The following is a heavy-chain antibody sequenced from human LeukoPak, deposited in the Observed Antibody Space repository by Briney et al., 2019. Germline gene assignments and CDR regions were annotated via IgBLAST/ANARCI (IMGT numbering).Heavy chain of an antibody. CDR3: SRELAWGPADY. CDR1: GDSVSSNSAS. Sequence: SQTLSLTCAISGDSVSSNSASWGWIRQSPSRGLEWLGRTYYRSKWYNDYAVSVKSRITINSDTSKNQVSLQLNSVTPEDTVVYYCSRELAWGPADYWGQGALVTVSS. D-gene: IGHD7-27*01. V-gene: IGHV6-1*01. CDR2: TYYRSKWYN. J-gene: IGHJ4*02.